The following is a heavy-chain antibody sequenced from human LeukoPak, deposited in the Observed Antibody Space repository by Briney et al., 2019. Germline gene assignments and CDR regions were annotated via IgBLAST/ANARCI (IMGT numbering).Heavy chain of an antibody. CDR3: VRTGEPERFEY. Sequence: PGGSLRVSCAASGFTFSSYSMNWVRQAPGKGLEWVSHISSRSYYIYYADSVKGRFTISRDNSKNMVYLQMNSLRVEDTAMYYCVRTGEPERFEYWGERALVTVS. CDR1: GFTFSSYS. D-gene: IGHD1-14*01. J-gene: IGHJ4*02. V-gene: IGHV3-21*01. CDR2: ISSRSYYI.